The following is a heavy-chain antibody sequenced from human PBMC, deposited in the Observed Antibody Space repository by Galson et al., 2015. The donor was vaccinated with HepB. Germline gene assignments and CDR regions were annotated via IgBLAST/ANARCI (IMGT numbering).Heavy chain of an antibody. CDR3: AKFYGADLLWFGELWD. J-gene: IGHJ4*02. D-gene: IGHD3-10*01. CDR2: ISGSGGNT. Sequence: SLRLSCAASGFTFSSYGMHWVRQAPGKGLEWVAIISGSGGNTYYADSVKGRFTISRDNSKNTLYLQMNSLRDEDTAVYYCAKFYGADLLWFGELWDWGQGTLVTVSS. V-gene: IGHV3-23*01. CDR1: GFTFSSYG.